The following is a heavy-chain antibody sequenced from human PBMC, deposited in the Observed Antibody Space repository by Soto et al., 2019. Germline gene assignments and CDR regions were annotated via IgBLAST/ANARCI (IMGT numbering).Heavy chain of an antibody. D-gene: IGHD6-6*01. CDR3: ARGPRIGIAARRVVDY. CDR2: INHSGST. V-gene: IGHV4-34*01. Sequence: PSETLSLTCAVYGGSFSGYYWSWIRQPPGKGLEWIGEINHSGSTNYNPSLKSRVTISVDTSKNQFSLKLSSVTAADTAVYYCARGPRIGIAARRVVDYWGQGTLVTVS. J-gene: IGHJ4*02. CDR1: GGSFSGYY.